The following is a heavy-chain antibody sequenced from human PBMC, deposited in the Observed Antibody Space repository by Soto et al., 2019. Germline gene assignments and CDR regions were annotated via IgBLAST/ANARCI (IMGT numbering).Heavy chain of an antibody. V-gene: IGHV1-69*02. J-gene: IGHJ1*01. CDR1: GGTFSSYT. CDR3: ASYRSSSSGSAEYFQH. Sequence: QVRLVQSGAEVKKPGSSVKVSCKASGGTFSSYTISWVRQAPGQGLEWMGRIIPILGIANYAQKFQGRVTITADKSTSTAYMELSSLRSEDTAVYYCASYRSSSSGSAEYFQHWGQGTLVTVSS. D-gene: IGHD6-6*01. CDR2: IIPILGIA.